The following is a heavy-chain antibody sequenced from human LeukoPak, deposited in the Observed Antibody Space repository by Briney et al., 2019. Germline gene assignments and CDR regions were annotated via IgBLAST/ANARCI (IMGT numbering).Heavy chain of an antibody. Sequence: ASVKVSCKASGYTFTGYDINWVRQAPGQGLEWMGWISAYNGNTNYAQKLQGRVTMTTDTSTSTAYMELRSLRSDDTAVYYCARDTLAVAGHEDFDYWGQGTLVTVSS. V-gene: IGHV1-18*01. CDR1: GYTFTGYD. CDR2: ISAYNGNT. J-gene: IGHJ4*02. CDR3: ARDTLAVAGHEDFDY. D-gene: IGHD6-19*01.